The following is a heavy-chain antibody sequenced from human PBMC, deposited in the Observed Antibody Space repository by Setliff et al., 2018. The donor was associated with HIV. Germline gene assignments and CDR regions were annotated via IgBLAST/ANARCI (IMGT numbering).Heavy chain of an antibody. Sequence: SETLSLTCTVSGASFSDYYWSWIRQSPGKGLEWIGEINHSGSTNYNLSLKSRLTMSVDTSKNQLSLNLGSLTAADTAVYYCARGNGNHKNSPLTLDSWGQGTLVTVSS. V-gene: IGHV4-34*01. J-gene: IGHJ4*02. D-gene: IGHD1-1*01. CDR2: INHSGST. CDR1: GASFSDYY. CDR3: ARGNGNHKNSPLTLDS.